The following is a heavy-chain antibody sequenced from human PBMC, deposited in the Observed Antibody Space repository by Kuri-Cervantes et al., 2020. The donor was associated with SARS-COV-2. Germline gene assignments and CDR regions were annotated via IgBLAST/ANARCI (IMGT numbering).Heavy chain of an antibody. CDR2: FYSSGIT. V-gene: IGHV4-59*01. CDR3: ARRSPYDFWSGPTYNDAFDI. CDR1: GGSINNYY. J-gene: IGHJ3*02. D-gene: IGHD3-3*01. Sequence: ESLKISCSVSGGSINNYYWSWIRQPPGKGLEWIGYFYSSGITNYDPSLKTRVTISADTSKNQLSPKLTSVTAADSAVYYCARRSPYDFWSGPTYNDAFDIWGQGTMVTVSS.